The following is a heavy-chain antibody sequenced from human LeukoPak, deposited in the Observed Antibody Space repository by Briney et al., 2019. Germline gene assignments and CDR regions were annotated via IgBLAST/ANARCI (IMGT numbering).Heavy chain of an antibody. CDR3: ARDYYDSSGYYWGGY. V-gene: IGHV3-11*04. CDR2: ITSSGSPI. J-gene: IGHJ4*02. Sequence: GGSLRLSCAASGFTFSDYYMSWIRQAPGRGLEWISYITSSGSPIYYADSVRGRFTISRDNAKNSLYLQMNSLRAEDTAVYYCARDYYDSSGYYWGGYWGQGTLVTVSS. D-gene: IGHD3-22*01. CDR1: GFTFSDYY.